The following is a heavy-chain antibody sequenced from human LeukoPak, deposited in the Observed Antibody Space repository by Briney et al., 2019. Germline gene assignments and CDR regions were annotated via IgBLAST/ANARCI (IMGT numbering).Heavy chain of an antibody. CDR3: ARGKASRNYDFWSGYSLGSGGHYYGMDV. CDR2: INHSGST. V-gene: IGHV4-34*01. D-gene: IGHD3-3*01. Sequence: SETLSLTCAVYGGSFSGYYWSWIRQPPGKGLEWIGEINHSGSTNYNPSLKSRVTISVDTSKNQFSLKLSSVTAADTAVYYCARGKASRNYDFWSGYSLGSGGHYYGMDVWGQGTTVTVSS. CDR1: GGSFSGYY. J-gene: IGHJ6*02.